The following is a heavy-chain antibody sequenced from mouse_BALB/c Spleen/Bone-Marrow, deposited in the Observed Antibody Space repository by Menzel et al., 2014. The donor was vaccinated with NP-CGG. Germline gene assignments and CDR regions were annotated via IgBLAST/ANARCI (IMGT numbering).Heavy chain of an antibody. CDR2: FFPGSGSM. CDR1: VYTFTEYT. D-gene: IGHD1-2*01. Sequence: QVHLKVLGAELVNPGALVQLPCKASVYTFTEYTILWFKHWSCPGPECIVRFFPGSGSMKYNEKFKDKATLTADKSSSTVYMELSRLTSEDSAVYFCARHDHYYVYYFDYWGRGTTLTVSS. V-gene: IGHV1-62-2*01. CDR3: ARHDHYYVYYFDY. J-gene: IGHJ2*01.